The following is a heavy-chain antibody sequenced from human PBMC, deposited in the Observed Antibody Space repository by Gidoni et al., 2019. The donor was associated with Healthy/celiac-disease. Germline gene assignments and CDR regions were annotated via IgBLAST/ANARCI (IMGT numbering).Heavy chain of an antibody. D-gene: IGHD6-13*01. CDR1: GGSISSSNW. Sequence: QVQLQESGPGLVTPSGTLSLTCAVSGGSISSSNWWSWVRQPPGKGLEWIGEIYHSGSTNYNPSLKSRVTISGDKSKNQFSLKLSSVTAADTAVYYCASIPPAIAAAGVSWFDPWGQGTLVTVSS. V-gene: IGHV4-4*02. CDR3: ASIPPAIAAAGVSWFDP. J-gene: IGHJ5*02. CDR2: IYHSGST.